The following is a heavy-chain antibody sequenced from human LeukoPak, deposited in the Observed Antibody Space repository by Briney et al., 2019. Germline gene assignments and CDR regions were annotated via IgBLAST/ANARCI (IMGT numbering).Heavy chain of an antibody. Sequence: SETLSLTRTVSGGSISSYYWSWIRQPPGKGLEWIGYIYYSGSTNYNPSLKRRVTISVDTSKNQFSLKLSSVTAADTAVYYCAQAKSGYDPLEAFDIWGQGTMVTVSS. CDR1: GGSISSYY. CDR3: AQAKSGYDPLEAFDI. CDR2: IYYSGST. J-gene: IGHJ3*02. V-gene: IGHV4-59*01. D-gene: IGHD5-12*01.